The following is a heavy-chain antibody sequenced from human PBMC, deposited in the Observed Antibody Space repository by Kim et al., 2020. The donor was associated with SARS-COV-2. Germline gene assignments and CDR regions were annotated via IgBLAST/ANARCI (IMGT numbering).Heavy chain of an antibody. CDR2: ISSNGGST. CDR1: GFTFSSYA. Sequence: GGSLRLSCSASGFTFSSYAMHWVRQAPGKGLEYVSAISSNGGSTYYADSVKGRFTISRDNSKNTLYLQMSSLRAEDTAVYYCVKDPPQTTYSSGWYGDYWGQGTLVTVSS. V-gene: IGHV3-64D*06. D-gene: IGHD6-19*01. J-gene: IGHJ4*02. CDR3: VKDPPQTTYSSGWYGDY.